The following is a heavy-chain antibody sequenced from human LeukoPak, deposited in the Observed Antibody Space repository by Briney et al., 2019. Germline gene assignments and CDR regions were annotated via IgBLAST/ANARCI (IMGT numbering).Heavy chain of an antibody. CDR1: GFTFSSYT. J-gene: IGHJ4*02. D-gene: IGHD1-26*01. Sequence: PGGSLRLSCSGSGFTFSSYTMNWVRQAPGKGLEWVSSISSSSCSISYADSVKGRFTISRDNAEKSVYLQMNTLRVEDMAIYYCVRNSALGRQGRRTYDLDYWGQGTLVSVS. CDR3: VRNSALGRQGRRTYDLDY. CDR2: ISSSSCSI. V-gene: IGHV3-21*01.